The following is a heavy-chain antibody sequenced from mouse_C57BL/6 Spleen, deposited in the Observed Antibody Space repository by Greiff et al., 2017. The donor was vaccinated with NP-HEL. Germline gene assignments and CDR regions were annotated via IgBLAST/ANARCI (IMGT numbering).Heavy chain of an antibody. CDR2: IDPSDSYT. J-gene: IGHJ4*01. CDR1: GYTFTSYW. V-gene: IGHV1-50*01. CDR3: ARYRRRDYAMDY. Sequence: QVQLQQPGAELVKPGASVKLSCKASGYTFTSYWMQWVKQRPGQGLEWIGEIDPSDSYTNYNQKFKGKATLTVDTSSSTAYMQLSSLTSEDSAVYYCARYRRRDYAMDYWGQGTSVTVSS.